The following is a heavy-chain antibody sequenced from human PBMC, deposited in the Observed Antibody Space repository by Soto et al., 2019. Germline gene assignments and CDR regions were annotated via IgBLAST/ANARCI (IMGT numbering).Heavy chain of an antibody. CDR2: IYWDDDK. Sequence: QITLKEAGPTLVKPTQTLTLTCSFSGFSLITSGVGVGWIRQPPGKALEWLALIYWDDDKGYSTSLKSRLTCTTDASRHLVVLKMANMDPADTATYYCAHTMAPRIFDYWGQGTLVTVSS. J-gene: IGHJ4*02. CDR1: GFSLITSGVG. D-gene: IGHD3-3*01. CDR3: AHTMAPRIFDY. V-gene: IGHV2-5*02.